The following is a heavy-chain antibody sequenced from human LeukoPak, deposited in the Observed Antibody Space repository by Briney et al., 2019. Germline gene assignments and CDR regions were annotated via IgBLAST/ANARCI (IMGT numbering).Heavy chain of an antibody. CDR3: ARRAGYYPFTW. J-gene: IGHJ4*02. D-gene: IGHD3-22*01. V-gene: IGHV4-59*04. CDR2: IYYSGST. CDR1: GGSISSYY. Sequence: SETLSLTCTVSGGSISSYYWSWIRQPPGKGLEWIGSIYYSGSTYYNPSLKSRVTMSVDTSKNQFSLKLSSLTAADTAVYYCARRAGYYPFTWWGQGTLVTVSS.